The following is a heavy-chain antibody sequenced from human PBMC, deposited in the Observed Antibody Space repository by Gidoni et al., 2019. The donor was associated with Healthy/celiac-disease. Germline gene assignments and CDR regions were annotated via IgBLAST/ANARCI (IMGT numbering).Heavy chain of an antibody. J-gene: IGHJ4*02. CDR3: ARDPPPYYYGSGSYQDY. D-gene: IGHD3-10*01. Sequence: EVQLVESGGGLVQPGGSLRLSCAASGVTVSSNYMGWVRQAPGKGLEWVSVIYSGGSTYYADSVKGRFTISRDNSKNTLYLQMNSLRAEDTAVYYCARDPPPYYYGSGSYQDYWGQGTLVTVSS. V-gene: IGHV3-66*01. CDR1: GVTVSSNY. CDR2: IYSGGST.